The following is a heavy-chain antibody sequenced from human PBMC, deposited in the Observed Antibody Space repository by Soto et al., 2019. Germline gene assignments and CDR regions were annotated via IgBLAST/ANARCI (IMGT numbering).Heavy chain of an antibody. Sequence: GGSLRLSCAASGFPFSSYGMHWVRQAPGKGLDWVAVIWYDGSNKDYADSVKGRFTISRDNSKNTLYLQMNNLRADDTAVYYCARSINWGQGTLVTVSS. J-gene: IGHJ4*02. CDR1: GFPFSSYG. V-gene: IGHV3-33*01. CDR3: ARSIN. CDR2: IWYDGSNK.